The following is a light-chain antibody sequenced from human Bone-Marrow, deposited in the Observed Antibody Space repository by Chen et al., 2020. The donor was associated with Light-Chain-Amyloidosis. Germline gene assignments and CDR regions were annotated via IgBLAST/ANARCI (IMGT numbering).Light chain of an antibody. CDR1: SGDVGTYNY. CDR3: SSFTSSSSYV. J-gene: IGLJ1*01. Sequence: QSALTQPVSVAGSPGQSITISGTGTSGDVGTYNYVSWYQQHPGKAPKVMIYAVSNRPSGVSNRFSGSKSGNTASLTISGLQSEDEADYYCSSFTSSSSYVFGPGTKVTVL. CDR2: AVS. V-gene: IGLV2-14*01.